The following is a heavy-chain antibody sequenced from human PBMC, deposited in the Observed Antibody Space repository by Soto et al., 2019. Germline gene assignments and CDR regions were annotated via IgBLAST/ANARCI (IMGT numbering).Heavy chain of an antibody. Sequence: EVQLVESGGGLVQPGGSLRLSCAASGFTFSNYWMHWVRQAPGKGLVWVSRIKSDGSSISYADSVKGRFTISRDNARNTIYVQMNRLRGEDRAVYYWGGGGFSGSGSYIQGDYGGQGTLVTVSS. CDR2: IKSDGSSI. J-gene: IGHJ4*02. V-gene: IGHV3-74*01. CDR3: GGGGFSGSGSYIQGDY. CDR1: GFTFSNYW. D-gene: IGHD3-10*01.